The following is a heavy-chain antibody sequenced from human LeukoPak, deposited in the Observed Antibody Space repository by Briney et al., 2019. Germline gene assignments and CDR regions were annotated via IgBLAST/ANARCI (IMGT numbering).Heavy chain of an antibody. D-gene: IGHD2-15*01. J-gene: IGHJ4*02. Sequence: PSETLSLTCAVYGGSFSGYYWSWIRQPPGKGLEYIGEINHSGGTNYNPSLKSRVTISVDTSKNQFSLNLNSVTAADTAVYYCARGKSSSPGDCGAQETLATVPS. CDR2: INHSGGT. CDR3: ARGKSSSPGDC. V-gene: IGHV4-34*01. CDR1: GGSFSGYY.